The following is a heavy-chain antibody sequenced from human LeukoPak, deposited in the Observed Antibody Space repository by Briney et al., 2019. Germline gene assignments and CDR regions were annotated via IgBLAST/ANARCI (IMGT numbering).Heavy chain of an antibody. CDR3: ARGRVLRSGWAEYVDI. V-gene: IGHV3-64*02. J-gene: IGHJ4*02. Sequence: PGGSLRLSCAASGFTFGDYAMHWVRQAPGKGLEYVSSISYHGHNGYYGESVKGRFTISRDNFKNMVFLQMGSLRPDDMAVYFCARGRVLRSGWAEYVDIWGQGTLVTVSS. CDR2: ISYHGHNG. CDR1: GFTFGDYA. D-gene: IGHD6-19*01.